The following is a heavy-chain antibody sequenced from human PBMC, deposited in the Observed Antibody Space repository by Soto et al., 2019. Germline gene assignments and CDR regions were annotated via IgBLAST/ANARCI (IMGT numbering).Heavy chain of an antibody. V-gene: IGHV3-21*01. J-gene: IGHJ5*02. D-gene: IGHD6-13*01. Sequence: GGSLRLSCAASGFTFRSFTMNWVRQAPGKGLEWVSTISSNSAYIYYTDALRGHFTISRDNAKNSLHLQMNSLRAEDTAVYYCTRDASRDSSARGWFDPWGPGTLVTVSS. CDR3: TRDASRDSSARGWFDP. CDR1: GFTFRSFT. CDR2: ISSNSAYI.